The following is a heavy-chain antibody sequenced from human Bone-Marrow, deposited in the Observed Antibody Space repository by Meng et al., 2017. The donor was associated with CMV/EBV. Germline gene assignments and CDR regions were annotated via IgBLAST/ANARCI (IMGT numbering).Heavy chain of an antibody. CDR2: ISGSATTI. CDR3: ARDLNNYGMDV. CDR1: RFTFNDYY. V-gene: IGHV3-11*01. Sequence: GESLKISCAASRFTFNDYYMNWIRQAPGKGLEWVSYISGSATTIYYADSVKGRFTISRDNTKNSLYLQMNSLRVEDTAVYYCARDLNNYGMDVWVQGTTVTVSS. J-gene: IGHJ6*02. D-gene: IGHD2/OR15-2a*01.